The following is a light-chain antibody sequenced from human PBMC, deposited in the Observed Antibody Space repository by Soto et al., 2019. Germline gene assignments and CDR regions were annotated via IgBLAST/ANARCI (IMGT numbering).Light chain of an antibody. CDR2: AAS. CDR1: QTVSSW. V-gene: IGKV1-5*01. CDR3: QQLNSYPYT. J-gene: IGKJ2*01. Sequence: DIQMTQSPSTLSGSVGDRVTITCRASQTVSSWLAWYQQKPGKAPKLLIYAASTLQTGVPSRFSGSRSGPVYTLTISSLQPDDFATYYCQQLNSYPYTFAQGTKLEIK.